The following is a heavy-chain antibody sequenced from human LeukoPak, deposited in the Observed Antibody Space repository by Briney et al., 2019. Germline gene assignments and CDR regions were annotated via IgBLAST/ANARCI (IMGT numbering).Heavy chain of an antibody. CDR1: GYTFTSYY. CDR2: INPSGGST. V-gene: IGHV1-46*01. Sequence: GASVKVSCKASGYTFTSYYMHWVRQAPGQGLEWMGIINPSGGSTSYAQKFQGRVTMTRDMSTSTVYMELSSLRFEDTAVYYCARELGGGYNWNYGISLFIWGQGTMVTVSS. J-gene: IGHJ3*02. D-gene: IGHD1-7*01. CDR3: ARELGGGYNWNYGISLFI.